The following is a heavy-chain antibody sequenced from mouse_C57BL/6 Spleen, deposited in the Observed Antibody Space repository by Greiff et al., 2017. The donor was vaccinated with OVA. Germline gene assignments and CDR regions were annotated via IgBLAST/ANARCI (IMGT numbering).Heavy chain of an antibody. CDR1: GYSFTDYN. V-gene: IGHV1-39*01. D-gene: IGHD2-5*01. Sequence: VHVKQSGPELVKPGASVKISCKASGYSFTDYNMNWVKQSNGKSLEWIGVINPNYGTTSYNQKFKGKATLTVDQSSSTAYMQLNSLTSEDSAVYYCASLYYSNSWYFDVWGTGTTVTVSS. CDR2: INPNYGTT. J-gene: IGHJ1*03. CDR3: ASLYYSNSWYFDV.